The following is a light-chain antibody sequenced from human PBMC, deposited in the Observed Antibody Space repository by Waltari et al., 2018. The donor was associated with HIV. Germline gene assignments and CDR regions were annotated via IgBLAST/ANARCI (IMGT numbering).Light chain of an antibody. CDR2: DVT. CDR1: SNDIFNYNS. Sequence: QSPLTQPPSVSGSPGQSTTISCTGASNDIFNYNSVSWYQQHPAKAPKLIIYDVTSRPSGVSNRFSASKSGNTASLTISGLQADDEADYYCSSYTNNNTLIFGGGTKLTV. V-gene: IGLV2-14*03. J-gene: IGLJ2*01. CDR3: SSYTNNNTLI.